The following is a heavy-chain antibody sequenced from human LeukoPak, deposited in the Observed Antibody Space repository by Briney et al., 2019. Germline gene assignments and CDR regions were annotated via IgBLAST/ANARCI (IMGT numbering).Heavy chain of an antibody. D-gene: IGHD3-22*01. CDR1: GFTFSSYG. J-gene: IGHJ4*02. CDR3: AKDWSLLYYDSSGYSDY. Sequence: GGSLRLSCAASGFTFSSYGMHWVRQAPGKGLEWVAFIRYDGSNKYYADSVKGRLTISRDNSKNTLYLQMNSLRAEDTAVYYCAKDWSLLYYDSSGYSDYWGQGTLVTVSS. CDR2: IRYDGSNK. V-gene: IGHV3-30*02.